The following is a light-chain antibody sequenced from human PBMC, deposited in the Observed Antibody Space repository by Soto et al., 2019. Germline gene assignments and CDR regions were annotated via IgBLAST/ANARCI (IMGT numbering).Light chain of an antibody. CDR2: EVS. V-gene: IGLV2-14*01. Sequence: QSVLTQPASVSGSPGQSITISCSGTSSDVGSYDHVAWYQQFPGKTPKLMIYEVSNRPSGVSSRFSGSKSGNTASLTISGLQAEDEADYYCISYTSSSTLEVVFGGGTKLTVL. CDR3: ISYTSSSTLEVV. CDR1: SSDVGSYDH. J-gene: IGLJ2*01.